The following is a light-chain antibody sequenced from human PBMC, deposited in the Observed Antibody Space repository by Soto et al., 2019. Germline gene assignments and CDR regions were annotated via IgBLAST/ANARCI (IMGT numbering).Light chain of an antibody. V-gene: IGKV3-15*01. CDR2: GET. CDR3: QQYTEWPYT. Sequence: EIVMTQSPAILSVSPGERATLSCRASQGLGSYLAWYQHKPGQAPRLLIYGETTRLSGVPARFSASASRTEFTLTISSLQSEDFAIYYCQQYTEWPYTFGQGTKLEI. CDR1: QGLGSY. J-gene: IGKJ2*01.